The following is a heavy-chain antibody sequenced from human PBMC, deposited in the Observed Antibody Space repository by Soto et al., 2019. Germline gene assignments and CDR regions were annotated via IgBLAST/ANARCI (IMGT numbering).Heavy chain of an antibody. D-gene: IGHD3-10*01. CDR3: ARGDRGGSGSPASYYYSGWDV. V-gene: IGHV3-23*01. J-gene: IGHJ6*02. CDR1: GFTLSSYA. Sequence: DVQLLESGGHLVQPGGSLRLSCSASGFTLSSYAMSWVGQAPGKGREWVSSISAGGDMTYNSDSVKGRFTISRDNSNNALFLQMHNLRIEDTALYYCARGDRGGSGSPASYYYSGWDVWGQGATVTVS. CDR2: ISAGGDMT.